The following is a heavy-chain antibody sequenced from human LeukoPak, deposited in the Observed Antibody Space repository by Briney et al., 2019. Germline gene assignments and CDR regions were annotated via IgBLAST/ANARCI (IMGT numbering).Heavy chain of an antibody. D-gene: IGHD4-17*01. V-gene: IGHV3-7*01. Sequence: GGSLRLSCATSGFTFSSYLMAWVRQAPGKGPEWVANMKQDGSEKYYVDSVKGRFTISRDNAKNSLFLQMNILRAEDTAVYYCARDNDGDLDYWGQGTLVTVSS. J-gene: IGHJ4*02. CDR2: MKQDGSEK. CDR3: ARDNDGDLDY. CDR1: GFTFSSYL.